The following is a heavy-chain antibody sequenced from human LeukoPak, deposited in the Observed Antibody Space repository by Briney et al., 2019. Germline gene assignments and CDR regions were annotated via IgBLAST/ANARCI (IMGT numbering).Heavy chain of an antibody. CDR3: ARDVGEYCSSTNCYASNY. CDR2: INPNSGGT. CDR1: GYTFTGYY. Sequence: ASVKVSCKASGYTFTGYYLHWVRQAPGQGLEWMGWINPNSGGTNYAQKFQDRVTMTRDTSISTAYMELSRLRSDDTAVYYCARDVGEYCSSTNCYASNYWGQGTLVTVSS. J-gene: IGHJ4*02. V-gene: IGHV1-2*02. D-gene: IGHD2-2*01.